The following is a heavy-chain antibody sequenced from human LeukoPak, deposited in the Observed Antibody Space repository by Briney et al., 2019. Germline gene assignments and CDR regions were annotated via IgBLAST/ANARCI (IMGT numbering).Heavy chain of an antibody. CDR3: ARDRRTMVRGFFDP. J-gene: IGHJ5*02. Sequence: ASVKVSCKASGYTFTSYGISWVRQAPGQGLEWMGWISAYNGNTNYAQKLQGRDTMTTDTSTSTAYMELRSLRSDDTAVYYCARDRRTMVRGFFDPWGQGTLVTVSS. CDR2: ISAYNGNT. D-gene: IGHD3-10*01. CDR1: GYTFTSYG. V-gene: IGHV1-18*04.